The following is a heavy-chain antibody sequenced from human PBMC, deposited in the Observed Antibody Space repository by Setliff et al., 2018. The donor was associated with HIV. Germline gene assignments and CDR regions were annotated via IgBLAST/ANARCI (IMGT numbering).Heavy chain of an antibody. Sequence: ASVKVSCKASGYTFSSYGISWVRQATGQGLEWMGWMNPNSGNTGYAQKFQGRVTMTRDTSIGTAYMELNNLKFEDTAVYYCARARRDSYDRGRRNHYYIDVWGKGTPVTVSS. D-gene: IGHD3-22*01. J-gene: IGHJ6*03. V-gene: IGHV1-8*01. CDR1: GYTFSSYG. CDR3: ARARRDSYDRGRRNHYYIDV. CDR2: MNPNSGNT.